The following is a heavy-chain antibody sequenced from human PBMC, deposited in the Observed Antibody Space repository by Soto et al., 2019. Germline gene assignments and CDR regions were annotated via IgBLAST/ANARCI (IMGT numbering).Heavy chain of an antibody. J-gene: IGHJ6*02. CDR1: GYTFTSYG. V-gene: IGHV1-18*01. CDR3: ARAGYDYAFYYYGMDV. D-gene: IGHD5-12*01. CDR2: ISAYNGNT. Sequence: ASVKVSCKASGYTFTSYGISWVRQAPGQGLEWMGWISAYNGNTNYAQKLQGRVTMTTDTSTSTAYMELSSLRSEDTAVYYCARAGYDYAFYYYGMDVWGQGTLVTVSS.